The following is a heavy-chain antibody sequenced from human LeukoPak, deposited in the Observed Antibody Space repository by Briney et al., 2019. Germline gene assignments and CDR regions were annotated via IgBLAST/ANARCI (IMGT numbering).Heavy chain of an antibody. CDR3: ARPLGDFWSGYYNGLRDYFDY. Sequence: PGGSLRLSCAASGFTFSSYAMHWVRQAPGKGLEWVAVISYDGSNKYYADSVKGRFTISRDNSKNTLYLQMNSLRAEDTAVYYCARPLGDFWSGYYNGLRDYFDYWGQGTLVTVSS. D-gene: IGHD3-3*01. CDR1: GFTFSSYA. CDR2: ISYDGSNK. J-gene: IGHJ4*02. V-gene: IGHV3-30-3*01.